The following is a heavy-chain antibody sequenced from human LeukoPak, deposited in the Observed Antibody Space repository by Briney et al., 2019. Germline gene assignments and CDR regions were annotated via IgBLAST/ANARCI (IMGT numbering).Heavy chain of an antibody. CDR2: ISACNGNT. V-gene: IGHV1-18*01. D-gene: IGHD4-23*01. J-gene: IGHJ4*02. CDR3: ARGFYDGSDYYFDY. Sequence: ASVKVSCKAAGSTFTSYGIGWVRHAPAQGLEWMGWISACNGNTNYAQKLQARGSITTDTSTSTAYMELRSLRSDDTAVYYCARGFYDGSDYYFDYCGQGTLVSVSS. CDR1: GSTFTSYG.